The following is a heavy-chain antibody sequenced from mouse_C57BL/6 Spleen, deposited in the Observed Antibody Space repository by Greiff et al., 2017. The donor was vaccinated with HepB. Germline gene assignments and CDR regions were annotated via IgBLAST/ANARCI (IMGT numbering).Heavy chain of an antibody. D-gene: IGHD2-4*01. Sequence: QVQLQHSGPELVKPGASVKISCKASGYAFSSSWMNWVKQRPGKGLEWIGRIYPGDGDTNYNGKFKGKATLTADKSSSTAYMQLSSLTSEDSAVYFCAKEDDDYDGFAYWGQGTLVTVSA. CDR1: GYAFSSSW. CDR2: IYPGDGDT. J-gene: IGHJ3*01. V-gene: IGHV1-82*01. CDR3: AKEDDDYDGFAY.